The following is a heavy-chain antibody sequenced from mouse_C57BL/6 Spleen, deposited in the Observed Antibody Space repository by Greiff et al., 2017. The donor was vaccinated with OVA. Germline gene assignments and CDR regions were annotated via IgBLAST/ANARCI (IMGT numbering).Heavy chain of an antibody. J-gene: IGHJ1*03. CDR3: AREGIYYGSFHWYFDV. V-gene: IGHV3-6*01. CDR1: GYSITSGYY. Sequence: EVKLQESGPGLVKPSQSLSLTCSVTGYSITSGYYWNWIRQFPGNKLEWMGYISYDGSNNYNPSLKNRISITRDTSKNQFFLKLNYVTTEDTATYYCAREGIYYGSFHWYFDVWGTGTTVTVSS. D-gene: IGHD1-1*01. CDR2: ISYDGSN.